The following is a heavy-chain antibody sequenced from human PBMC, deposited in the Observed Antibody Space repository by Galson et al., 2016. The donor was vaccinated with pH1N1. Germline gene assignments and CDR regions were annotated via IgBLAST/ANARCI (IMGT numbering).Heavy chain of an antibody. Sequence: SLRLSCAASGFTFSSNWMSWVRQVPGKGLVWVSLIHPDGSVIVDADPVKGRFTISRDNAKNTLYLQMNSLRVEDTAVYYCARDGLEAFDMWGQGTMVIASS. CDR3: ARDGLEAFDM. J-gene: IGHJ3*02. CDR1: GFTFSSNW. CDR2: IHPDGSVI. D-gene: IGHD1-1*01. V-gene: IGHV3-74*03.